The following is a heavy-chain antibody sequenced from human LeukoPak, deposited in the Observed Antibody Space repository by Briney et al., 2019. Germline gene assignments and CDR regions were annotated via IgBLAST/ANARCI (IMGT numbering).Heavy chain of an antibody. Sequence: PGGSLRLSCAASGFTFSSYAMHWVRQAPGKGLEWVAVISYDGSNKYYADSVKGRFTISRDNSKNTLYLQMNSLRAEDTAVYYCARPGHSSSWPTHNFDYWGQGNLVTVSS. CDR1: GFTFSSYA. J-gene: IGHJ4*02. V-gene: IGHV3-30*04. CDR2: ISYDGSNK. D-gene: IGHD6-13*01. CDR3: ARPGHSSSWPTHNFDY.